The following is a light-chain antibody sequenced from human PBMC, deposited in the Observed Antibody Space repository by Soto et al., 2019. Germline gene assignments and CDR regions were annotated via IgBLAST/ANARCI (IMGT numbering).Light chain of an antibody. V-gene: IGKV1-8*01. CDR2: TAS. J-gene: IGKJ2*01. CDR3: HQYYSYPPMYT. Sequence: AIRMTQSPSSLSASTGDRVTITCRASQGISSYLAWYQQKPGKAPKLLIYTASTLQSGVPSRFSGSGSGTDFTLTISFLQPEDFESDYYHQYYSYPPMYTFGQGTKLEIK. CDR1: QGISSY.